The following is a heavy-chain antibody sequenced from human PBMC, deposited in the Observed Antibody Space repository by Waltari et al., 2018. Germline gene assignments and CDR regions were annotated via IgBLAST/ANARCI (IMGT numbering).Heavy chain of an antibody. V-gene: IGHV4-39*07. J-gene: IGHJ3*02. CDR1: GGSISSSSYY. Sequence: QLQLQESGPGLVKPSETLSLTCTVSGGSISSSSYYWGWIRQPPGKGLEWIGSIYYSGSTYFNPSLKSRVTISVDTSKNQFSLKLSSVTAADTAVYYCARVPTMIDAFDIWGQGTMVTVSS. D-gene: IGHD3-22*01. CDR2: IYYSGST. CDR3: ARVPTMIDAFDI.